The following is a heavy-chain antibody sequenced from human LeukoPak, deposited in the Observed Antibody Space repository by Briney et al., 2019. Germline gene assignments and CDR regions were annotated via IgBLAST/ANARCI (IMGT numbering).Heavy chain of an antibody. CDR3: AKDGSWSCTD. Sequence: HPGGSLRLSCAASGFTFSNYAMHWVRQGPGKELEWVAYIAHHGNNKYYVDSVKGRFTISRDNSKKTLYLQMDSLRADDTAVYYCAKDGSWSCTDWGQGTLVTVSS. CDR2: IAHHGNNK. CDR1: GFTFSNYA. V-gene: IGHV3-30*02. D-gene: IGHD2-8*02. J-gene: IGHJ4*02.